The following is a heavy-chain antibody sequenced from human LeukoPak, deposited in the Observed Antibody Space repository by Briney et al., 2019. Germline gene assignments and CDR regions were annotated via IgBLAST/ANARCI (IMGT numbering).Heavy chain of an antibody. J-gene: IGHJ6*03. D-gene: IGHD2-15*01. CDR2: IYHSGST. CDR1: GGSISSSNW. V-gene: IGHV4-4*02. Sequence: RPSGTLSLTCAVSGGSISSSNWWSWVRQPPGKGLEWIGEIYHSGSTNYNPSLKSRVTISVDKSKNQFSLKLSSVTAADTAVYYCARVVVAAAFFYYYYYMDVWGKGSTVTVSS. CDR3: ARVVVAAAFFYYYYYMDV.